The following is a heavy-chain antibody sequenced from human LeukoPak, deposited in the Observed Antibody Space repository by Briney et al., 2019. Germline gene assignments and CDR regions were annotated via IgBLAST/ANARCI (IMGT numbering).Heavy chain of an antibody. Sequence: GGSLRLSCAASGFTFSSYAMHWVRQAPGKGLEWVAVISYDGSNKYYADSVKGRFTISRDNSKNTLYLQMNSLRAEDTAVYYCARDGGYCSGGGCRYYFDYWGQGTLVTVSS. J-gene: IGHJ4*02. CDR3: ARDGGYCSGGGCRYYFDY. CDR1: GFTFSSYA. D-gene: IGHD2-15*01. V-gene: IGHV3-30-3*01. CDR2: ISYDGSNK.